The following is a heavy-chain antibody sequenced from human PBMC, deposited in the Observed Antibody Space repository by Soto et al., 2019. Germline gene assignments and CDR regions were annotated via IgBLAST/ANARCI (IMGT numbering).Heavy chain of an antibody. CDR3: ARNCGGSCSDYYYYGMDV. D-gene: IGHD2-15*01. CDR1: GGSISSGGYY. J-gene: IGHJ6*02. Sequence: SETLSLTCTVSGGSISSGGYYRSWIRQHPGKGLEWIGYIYYSGSTYYNPSLKSRVTISVDTSKNQFSLKLSSVTAADTAVYYCARNCGGSCSDYYYYGMDVWGQGTTVTVSS. V-gene: IGHV4-31*03. CDR2: IYYSGST.